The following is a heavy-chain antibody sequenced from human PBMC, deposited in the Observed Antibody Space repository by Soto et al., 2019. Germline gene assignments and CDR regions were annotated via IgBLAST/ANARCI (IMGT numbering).Heavy chain of an antibody. D-gene: IGHD3-3*01. J-gene: IGHJ4*02. CDR2: IRSKAYGGTT. CDR1: GFTFGDYA. CDR3: TRERRITIFGVVIKNFDY. V-gene: IGHV3-49*03. Sequence: GGSLRLSCTASGFTFGDYATSWFRQAPGKGLEWVGFIRSKAYGGTTEYAASVKGRFTISRDDSKSIAYLQMNSLKTEDTAVYYFTRERRITIFGVVIKNFDYWGQGTLVTVSS.